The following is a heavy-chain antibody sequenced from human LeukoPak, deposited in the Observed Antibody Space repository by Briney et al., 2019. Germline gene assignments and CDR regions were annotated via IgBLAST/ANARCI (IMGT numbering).Heavy chain of an antibody. CDR3: AGSGMGIRNWFDP. V-gene: IGHV4-34*01. J-gene: IGHJ5*02. CDR1: GGSFSGYY. Sequence: PSETLSLTCAVYGGSFSGYYLSWIRQPPGKGLEWIGEINHSGSTNYNPSLKSRVTISVDTSKNQFSLKLSSVTAADTAVYYCAGSGMGIRNWFDPWGQGTLVTVSS. D-gene: IGHD3-10*01. CDR2: INHSGST.